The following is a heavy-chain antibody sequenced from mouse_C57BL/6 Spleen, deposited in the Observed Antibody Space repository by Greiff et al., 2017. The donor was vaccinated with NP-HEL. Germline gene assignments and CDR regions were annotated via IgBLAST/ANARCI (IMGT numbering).Heavy chain of an antibody. CDR2: IDPSDSYT. D-gene: IGHD3-2*02. V-gene: IGHV1-69*01. Sequence: QVQLQQPGAELVMPGASVKLSCKASGYTFTSYWMHWVKQRPGQGLEWIGEIDPSDSYTNYNQKFKGKSTLTVDKSSSTAYMQLSSLTSEDSAVYYCARSRDSSGYSYWGQGTRVTVSA. CDR1: GYTFTSYW. J-gene: IGHJ3*01. CDR3: ARSRDSSGYSY.